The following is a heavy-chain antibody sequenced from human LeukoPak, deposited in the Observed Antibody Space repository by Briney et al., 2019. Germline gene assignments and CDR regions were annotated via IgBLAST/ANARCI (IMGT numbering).Heavy chain of an antibody. V-gene: IGHV3-7*01. CDR3: AVRAPAVKCN. D-gene: IGHD6-19*01. Sequence: PGGSLRLSCAASGFTFSYFWMSWVRQAPGKGLEWVANIKQDGSERYYVDSVKGRFTISRVNAKNSLSLQMNSLRAEDTAVYYCAVRAPAVKCNWGQGTLVTVSS. J-gene: IGHJ4*02. CDR1: GFTFSYFW. CDR2: IKQDGSER.